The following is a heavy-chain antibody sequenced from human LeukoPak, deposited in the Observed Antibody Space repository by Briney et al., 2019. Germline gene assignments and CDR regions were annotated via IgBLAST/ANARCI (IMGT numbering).Heavy chain of an antibody. CDR3: ARIYAGGSLFDY. J-gene: IGHJ4*02. CDR1: GGSISSGSYD. Sequence: SDTLSLTCTVAGGSISSGSYDWSWIRHPARNVLELIGRGYTTGSTNDSPALNSLVTISVYTSKKQFSLSLNSLTPAHTPVYLCARIYAGGSLFDYWGQGTLVTVSS. V-gene: IGHV4-61*02. D-gene: IGHD3-16*02. CDR2: GYTTGST.